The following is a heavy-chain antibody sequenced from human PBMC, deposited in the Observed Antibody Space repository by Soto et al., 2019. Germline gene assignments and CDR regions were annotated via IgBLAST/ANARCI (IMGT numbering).Heavy chain of an antibody. CDR3: AREGSSWYYYYYGMDV. D-gene: IGHD6-13*01. V-gene: IGHV3-7*04. CDR2: IKQDGSEK. Sequence: EVQLVESGGGLVQPGGSLRLSCAASGFTFSSYWMSWVRQAPGKGLEWVANIKQDGSEKYYVDSVKGRFTISRDNAKNSLYVQMNSLRAEDTAVYYCAREGSSWYYYYYGMDVWGQGTTVTVSS. CDR1: GFTFSSYW. J-gene: IGHJ6*02.